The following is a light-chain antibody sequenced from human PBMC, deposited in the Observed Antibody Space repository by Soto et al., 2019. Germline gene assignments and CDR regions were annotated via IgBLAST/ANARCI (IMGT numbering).Light chain of an antibody. CDR1: QSISSSY. CDR2: GAS. Sequence: EIVLTQSPGTLSLSPGESATLSCRASQSISSSYLAWYQQKPGQDPRLLIYGASTRATGIPDRFSGSGSGTDFTLNISRLESEDFAVYYCQQYGSSPRTFGKGTKVDIK. CDR3: QQYGSSPRT. J-gene: IGKJ1*01. V-gene: IGKV3-20*01.